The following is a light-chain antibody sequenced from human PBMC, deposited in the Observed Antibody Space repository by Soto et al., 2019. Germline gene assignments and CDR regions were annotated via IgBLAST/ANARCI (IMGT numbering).Light chain of an antibody. CDR3: LQHYSYPWT. Sequence: DIQMTQSPSTLSAFVGDRVTITCRASQSISLWLAWYQQKPGKAPRLLIYDASNLQSGVPSRFSGSGSGTESTLTISSLQPEDFATYSCLQHYSYPWTFGQGTKV. J-gene: IGKJ1*01. V-gene: IGKV1-5*01. CDR2: DAS. CDR1: QSISLW.